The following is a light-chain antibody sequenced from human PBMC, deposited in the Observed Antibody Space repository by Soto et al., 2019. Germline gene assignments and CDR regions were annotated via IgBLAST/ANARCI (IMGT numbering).Light chain of an antibody. Sequence: EIVLTQSPGTLSLSPGERATLSCRASQGVASRYLAWYQQKPGQAPRLLIYGASTRATGIPDRFSGSGLGTDFTLTTSRLEPEDFAVYYCQQYGSSPIAFGQGTRLEIK. CDR2: GAS. CDR3: QQYGSSPIA. V-gene: IGKV3-20*01. J-gene: IGKJ5*01. CDR1: QGVASRY.